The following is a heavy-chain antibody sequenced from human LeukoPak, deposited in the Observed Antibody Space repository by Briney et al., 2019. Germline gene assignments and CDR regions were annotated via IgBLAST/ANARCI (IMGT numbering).Heavy chain of an antibody. CDR1: GGSISSGGYY. Sequence: PSETLSLTCTVSGGSISSGGYYWSWIRQPPGKGLEWIGYIYHSGSTYYNPSLKSRVTISADRSKNQFSLKLSSVTAADTAVYYCARDYSFVAGGFDYWGQGTLVTVSS. V-gene: IGHV4-30-2*01. D-gene: IGHD3-10*01. CDR3: ARDYSFVAGGFDY. CDR2: IYHSGST. J-gene: IGHJ4*02.